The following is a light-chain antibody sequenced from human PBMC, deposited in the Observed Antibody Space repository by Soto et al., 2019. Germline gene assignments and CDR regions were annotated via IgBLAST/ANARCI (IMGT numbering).Light chain of an antibody. Sequence: EIVLTQSPATLSLSPGERAILSCRASQSVGTYLAWYQQKPGQAPRLLIYDASNRATGIPARFGGSGSGTDFTLTINSLEPEDVATYYCQKYDSAPLTFGGGTKVEIK. J-gene: IGKJ4*01. CDR2: DAS. CDR3: QKYDSAPLT. V-gene: IGKV3-11*01. CDR1: QSVGTY.